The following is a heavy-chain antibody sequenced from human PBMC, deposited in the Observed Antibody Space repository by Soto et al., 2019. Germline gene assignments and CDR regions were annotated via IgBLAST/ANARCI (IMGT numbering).Heavy chain of an antibody. D-gene: IGHD3-10*01. Sequence: SETLSLTCTVSGGSISSGGYSWSWIRQPPGKGLEWIGYIYHSGSTYYNPSLKSRVTISVDTSKNQFSLKLSSVTAADTAVYYCARELFGRSVWFDPWGQGTLVTVSS. CDR2: IYHSGST. CDR3: ARELFGRSVWFDP. J-gene: IGHJ5*02. CDR1: GGSISSGGYS. V-gene: IGHV4-30-2*01.